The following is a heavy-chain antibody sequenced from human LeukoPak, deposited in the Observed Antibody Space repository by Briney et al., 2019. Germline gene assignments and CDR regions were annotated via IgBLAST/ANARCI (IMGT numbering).Heavy chain of an antibody. V-gene: IGHV1-69*04. J-gene: IGHJ1*01. D-gene: IGHD3-22*01. CDR2: IIPILGIA. CDR3: ARSTRSHYYDSSGYYLWYFQH. Sequence: ASVKVSCKASGGTFSSYAISWVRQAPGQGLEWMGRIIPILGIANYAQKFQGRVTITADKSTSTAYMELSSLRSGDTAVYYCARSTRSHYYDSSGYYLWYFQHWGQGTLVTVSS. CDR1: GGTFSSYA.